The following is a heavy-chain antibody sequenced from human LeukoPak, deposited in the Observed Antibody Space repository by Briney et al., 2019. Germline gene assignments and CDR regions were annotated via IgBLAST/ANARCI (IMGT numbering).Heavy chain of an antibody. CDR3: AKGTSSWHEFDY. CDR2: ISWDGGST. J-gene: IGHJ4*02. CDR1: GFTFDIYT. Sequence: GGSLRLSCAASGFTFDIYTMHWVRQAPGKGLEWVSLISWDGGSTYYADSVKGRFTISRDNSKNSLYLQMNSLRAEDTALYYCAKGTSSWHEFDYWGQGTLVTVSS. V-gene: IGHV3-43D*03. D-gene: IGHD6-13*01.